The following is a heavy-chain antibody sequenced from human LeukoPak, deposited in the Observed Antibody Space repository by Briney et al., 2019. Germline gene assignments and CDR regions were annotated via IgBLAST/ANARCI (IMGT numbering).Heavy chain of an antibody. CDR1: GYSISSSYY. CDR3: ARDLRGSDAFDI. CDR2: IYHSGST. J-gene: IGHJ3*02. Sequence: MTSETLSLTCTVSGYSISSSYYWGWIRQPPGKGLEWIGSIYHSGSTYYNPSLKSRVTISVDTSKNQFSLKLSSVTAADTAVYYCARDLRGSDAFDIWGQGTMVTVSS. V-gene: IGHV4-38-2*02.